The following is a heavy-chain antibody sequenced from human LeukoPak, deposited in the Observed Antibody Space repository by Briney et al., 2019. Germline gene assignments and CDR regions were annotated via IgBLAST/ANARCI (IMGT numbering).Heavy chain of an antibody. D-gene: IGHD4-17*01. Sequence: SETLSLTCAVSGVSFNDYYWSWVRQTPGKGLEWIGEINHSGYTNDSPSLKSRVTLSIDTSRKQFSLNLRSVTVADTGIYYCTRMTTGRDYWGQGTLVTVSS. V-gene: IGHV4-34*01. CDR1: GVSFNDYY. J-gene: IGHJ4*02. CDR2: INHSGYT. CDR3: TRMTTGRDY.